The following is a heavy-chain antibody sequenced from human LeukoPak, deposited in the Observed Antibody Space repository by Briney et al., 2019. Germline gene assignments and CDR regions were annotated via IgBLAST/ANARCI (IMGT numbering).Heavy chain of an antibody. D-gene: IGHD1-1*01. J-gene: IGHJ4*02. CDR1: GYTFTGYY. CDR3: ARNPSTTGTKDY. CDR2: INPNSGGT. V-gene: IGHV1-2*02. Sequence: ASVKVSCKASGYTFTGYYMRWVRQAPGQGLEWMGWINPNSGGTNYAQKFQGRVTMTRDTSISTDYMELSRLRSDDTAVYYCARNPSTTGTKDYWGQGNLVTVS.